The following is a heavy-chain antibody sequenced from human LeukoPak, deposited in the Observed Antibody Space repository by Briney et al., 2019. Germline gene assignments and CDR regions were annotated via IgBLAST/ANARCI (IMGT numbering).Heavy chain of an antibody. V-gene: IGHV4-4*07. Sequence: SETLSLTCTVSSFSISRDYWTWIRQPAGKDLEWIGLISSTGSTNYYPSLNSRVTMSVDTATNQFSLKLSSVTAADTAVYFCARGLLTYYYARDGPPPSLNYYFDYWGLGIQVTVSS. J-gene: IGHJ4*02. CDR2: ISSTGST. CDR1: SFSISRDY. D-gene: IGHD3-10*02. CDR3: ARGLLTYYYARDGPPPSLNYYFDY.